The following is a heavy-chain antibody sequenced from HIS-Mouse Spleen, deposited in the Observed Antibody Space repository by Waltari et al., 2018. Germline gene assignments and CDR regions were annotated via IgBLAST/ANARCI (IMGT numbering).Heavy chain of an antibody. D-gene: IGHD6-19*01. J-gene: IGHJ4*02. CDR3: ARIAEGYSSGWYAFDY. CDR2: IDWDDDK. Sequence: QVTLRESGPALVKPTQTLTLTCTFSGFSLSTSGMCVSWIRQPPGKALEWLARIDWDDDKYYRTSMKTMLTISKDTSKNQVVLTMTNMDPVDTATYYCARIAEGYSSGWYAFDYWGQGTLVTVSS. V-gene: IGHV2-70*15. CDR1: GFSLSTSGMC.